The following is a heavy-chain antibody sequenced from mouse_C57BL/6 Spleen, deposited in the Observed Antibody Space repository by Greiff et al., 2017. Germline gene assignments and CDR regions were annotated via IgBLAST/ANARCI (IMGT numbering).Heavy chain of an antibody. Sequence: VMLVESGAELVKPGASVKISCKASGYAFSSYWMNWVKQRPGKGLEWIGQIYPGDGDTNYNGKFKGKATLTADKSSSTAYMQLSSLTSEDSAVYFCALTGSYWYFDVWGTGTTVTVSS. CDR1: GYAFSSYW. D-gene: IGHD4-1*01. V-gene: IGHV1-80*01. J-gene: IGHJ1*03. CDR3: ALTGSYWYFDV. CDR2: IYPGDGDT.